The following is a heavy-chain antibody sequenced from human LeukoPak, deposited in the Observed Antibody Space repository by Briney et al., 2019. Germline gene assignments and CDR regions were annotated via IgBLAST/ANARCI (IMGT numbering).Heavy chain of an antibody. CDR1: GYTFTSYD. Sequence: ASVKVSCKASGYTFTSYDINWVRQATGQGLEWMGWMNPNSGNTGYAQKFQGRVTITRNTSISTAYMELSSLRAEDTAVYYCAKIPFRYGEPGAFFDYWGQGTLVTVSS. V-gene: IGHV1-8*03. CDR3: AKIPFRYGEPGAFFDY. D-gene: IGHD4-17*01. J-gene: IGHJ4*02. CDR2: MNPNSGNT.